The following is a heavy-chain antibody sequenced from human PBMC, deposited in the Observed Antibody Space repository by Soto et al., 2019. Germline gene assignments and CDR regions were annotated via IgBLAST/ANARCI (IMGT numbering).Heavy chain of an antibody. CDR3: ARDSPYDVWSGYINAFDI. CDR1: GGSISSGGYY. J-gene: IGHJ3*02. V-gene: IGHV4-31*03. Sequence: TSETLSLTCTVSGGSISSGGYYWSWIRQHPGKGLEWIGYIYYSGSTYYSPSLKSRVTISLDTSKNQFSLKLSSVTAADTAVYYFARDSPYDVWSGYINAFDIWGQGTMVTVSS. D-gene: IGHD3-3*01. CDR2: IYYSGST.